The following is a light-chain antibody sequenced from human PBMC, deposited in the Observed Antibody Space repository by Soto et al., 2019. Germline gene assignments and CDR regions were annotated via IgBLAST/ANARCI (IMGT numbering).Light chain of an antibody. Sequence: QAVLTQPPSVSGAPGQRITISCTGSSSNIGAGYEVHWYQQLPGTVPKLLIHGNSNRPSGVPDRFSGSKSGTSASLAITGLQAEDEADYYCHSYDSSLDGWVFGGGTKLTVL. CDR1: SSNIGAGYE. CDR3: HSYDSSLDGWV. V-gene: IGLV1-40*01. CDR2: GNS. J-gene: IGLJ3*02.